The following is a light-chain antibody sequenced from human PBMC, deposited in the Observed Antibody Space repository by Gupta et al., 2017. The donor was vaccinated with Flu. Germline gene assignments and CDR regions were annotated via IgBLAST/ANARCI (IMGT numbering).Light chain of an antibody. CDR2: SAS. Sequence: DIQMTQSPSSLSASIGDRVTITCRASQGISNYLHWYHQKPGKAPRLLIYSASNLQSGVPSRFSGSGSGTDFTLTISSLQPEDFATYFCQQSYSMPFTFGQGTKLEIK. J-gene: IGKJ2*01. V-gene: IGKV1-39*01. CDR1: QGISNY. CDR3: QQSYSMPFT.